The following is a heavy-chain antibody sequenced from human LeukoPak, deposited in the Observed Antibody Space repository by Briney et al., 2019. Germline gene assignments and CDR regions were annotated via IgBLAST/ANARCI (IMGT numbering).Heavy chain of an antibody. V-gene: IGHV1-3*03. D-gene: IGHD5-12*01. CDR1: GYTFTSYA. CDR2: INAGNGNT. CDR3: ARGGGIYMATRIDY. Sequence: ASVKVSCKASGYTFTSYAMHWVRQAPGQRLEWMGWINAGNGNTKYSQEFQGRVTITRDTSASTAYMELSSLRSEDMAVYYCARGGGIYMATRIDYWGQGTLVTVSS. J-gene: IGHJ4*02.